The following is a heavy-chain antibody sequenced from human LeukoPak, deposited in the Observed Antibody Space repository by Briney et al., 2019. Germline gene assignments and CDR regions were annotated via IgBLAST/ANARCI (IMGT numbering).Heavy chain of an antibody. CDR3: ARGRSFWSGYHPDY. CDR1: GGSISSYY. CDR2: IYYSGST. J-gene: IGHJ4*02. V-gene: IGHV4-59*01. D-gene: IGHD3-3*01. Sequence: SETLSPTCTVSGGSISSYYWSWIRQPPGKGLEWIGYIYYSGSTNYNPSLKSRVTISVDTSKNQFSLKLSSVTAADTAVYYCARGRSFWSGYHPDYWGQGTLVTVSS.